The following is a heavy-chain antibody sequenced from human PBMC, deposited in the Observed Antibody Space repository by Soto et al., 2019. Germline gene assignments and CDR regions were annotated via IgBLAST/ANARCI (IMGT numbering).Heavy chain of an antibody. CDR3: AALDTAVIKTAGY. CDR1: GFTLSSYA. CDR2: ISYDGSNK. D-gene: IGHD5-18*01. Sequence: HPGGSLRLSCAASGFTLSSYAIHWVRQAPGKGLEWVAVISYDGSNKYYADSVKGRFTISRDDSKNTLFLQMNSLRAEDTAIYYCAALDTAVIKTAGYWGQGTLVTVSS. V-gene: IGHV3-30*14. J-gene: IGHJ4*02.